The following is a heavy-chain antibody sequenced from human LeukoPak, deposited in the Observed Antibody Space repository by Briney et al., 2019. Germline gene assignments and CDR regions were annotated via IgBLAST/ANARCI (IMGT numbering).Heavy chain of an antibody. D-gene: IGHD3-22*01. CDR1: GGTFSSYA. V-gene: IGHV1-69*06. J-gene: IGHJ3*02. CDR2: IIPIFGTA. CDR3: ASPVRYYDSSGYYGYAFDI. Sequence: SVKVSCKASGGTFSSYAISWVRQAPGQGLEWMGGIIPIFGTANYAQKFQGRVTITADKSTSTAYMELSSLRSEDTAVYYCASPVRYYDSSGYYGYAFDIWGQGTMVTVSS.